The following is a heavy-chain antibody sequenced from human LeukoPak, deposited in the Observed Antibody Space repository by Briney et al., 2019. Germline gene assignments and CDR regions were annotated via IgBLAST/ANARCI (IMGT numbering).Heavy chain of an antibody. CDR2: IYYSGST. CDR1: GGSISSSSYY. D-gene: IGHD6-19*01. Sequence: SGTLSLTCTVSGGSISSSSYYWGWIRQPPGKGLEWIGSIYYSGSTYYNPSLKSRVTIPVDTSKNQFSLKLSSVTAADTAMYYCARHAGYSSGWSPFDYWGQGTLVTVSS. J-gene: IGHJ4*02. CDR3: ARHAGYSSGWSPFDY. V-gene: IGHV4-39*01.